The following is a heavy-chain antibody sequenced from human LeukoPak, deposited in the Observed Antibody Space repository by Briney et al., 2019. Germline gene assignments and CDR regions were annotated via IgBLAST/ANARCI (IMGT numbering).Heavy chain of an antibody. D-gene: IGHD6-19*01. CDR2: IYYSGST. V-gene: IGHV4-59*12. CDR3: ARDLSSGWSDPVEYYFDY. Sequence: SETLSLTCTVSGGSISSYYWSWIRQPPGKGLEWIGYIYYSGSTNYNPSLKSRVTISVDTSKNQFSLQLNSVTPEDTAVYYCARDLSSGWSDPVEYYFDYWGQGTLVTVSS. CDR1: GGSISSYY. J-gene: IGHJ4*02.